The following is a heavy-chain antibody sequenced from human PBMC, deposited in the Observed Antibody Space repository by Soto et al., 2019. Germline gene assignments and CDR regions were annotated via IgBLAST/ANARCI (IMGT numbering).Heavy chain of an antibody. CDR3: ARFSGSHLRD. CDR1: GGSISSGGYY. J-gene: IGHJ4*02. V-gene: IGHV4-31*03. D-gene: IGHD1-26*01. Sequence: QVQLQESGPGLVKPSQALSLTCTVSGGSISSGGYYWSWVRQHPGKGLEWIAYIYYSGSTYYNPSLKSRVSVSVDTSKNQFSLKLSSVTAADTAVYYCARFSGSHLRDWGQGTLVTVSS. CDR2: IYYSGST.